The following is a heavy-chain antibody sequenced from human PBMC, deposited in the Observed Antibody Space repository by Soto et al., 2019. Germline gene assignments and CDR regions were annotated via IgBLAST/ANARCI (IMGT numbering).Heavy chain of an antibody. J-gene: IGHJ4*02. D-gene: IGHD3-16*01. CDR2: ISATGGGT. CDR1: GFKFSNYA. CDR3: AKDRRAGGNSAFYFDF. Sequence: GGSLRLSCAASGFKFSNYAMSWVRQAPGKGLEWVSLISATGGGTYYADSVKGRFTISRDNSHNTLYLQVHSLTAEDTAVYYCAKDRRAGGNSAFYFDFWGQGVQVTVSS. V-gene: IGHV3-23*01.